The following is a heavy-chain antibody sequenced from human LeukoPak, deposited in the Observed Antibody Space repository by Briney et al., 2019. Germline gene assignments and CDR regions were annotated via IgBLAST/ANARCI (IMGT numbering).Heavy chain of an antibody. V-gene: IGHV4-30-4*01. CDR3: ARARTYYYGSGTPEYFGY. CDR2: IYYSGST. J-gene: IGHJ4*02. Sequence: SQTLSLTCTVSGGSISSGDYYWSWIRQPPGKGLEWIGYIYYSGSTYYNPSLKSRVTISVDTSKNQFSLKLSSVTAADTAVYYCARARTYYYGSGTPEYFGYWGQGTLVTVSS. CDR1: GGSISSGDYY. D-gene: IGHD3-10*01.